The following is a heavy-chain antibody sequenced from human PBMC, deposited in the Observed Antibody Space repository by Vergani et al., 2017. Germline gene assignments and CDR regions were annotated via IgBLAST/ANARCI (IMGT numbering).Heavy chain of an antibody. CDR2: IYHSGST. J-gene: IGHJ6*02. D-gene: IGHD5-18*01. CDR1: GYSISSGYY. V-gene: IGHV4-38-2*01. CDR3: ARIRKRGYSYGYPPPGMDV. Sequence: QVQLPESGPGLVKPSETLSLTCAVSGYSISSGYYWGWIRQPPGKGLEWIGSIYHSGSTYYNPSLKSRVTISVDTSKTQFSLKLSSVTAADTAVYYCARIRKRGYSYGYPPPGMDVWGQGTTVTVSS.